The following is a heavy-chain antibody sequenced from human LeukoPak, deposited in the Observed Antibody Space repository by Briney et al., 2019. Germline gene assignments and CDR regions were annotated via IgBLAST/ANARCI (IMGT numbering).Heavy chain of an antibody. V-gene: IGHV1-18*01. CDR2: ISPYNGNT. J-gene: IGHJ2*01. CDR3: ARGWLQPYWYFDL. Sequence: ASVKVSCKASGYTFSNYGISWVRQAPGQGLGWMGWISPYNGNTDYSQKLQGRVTMTTDTSTTTGYMELRSLRSDDTDVYYCARGWLQPYWYFDLWGRGTVVTVSS. CDR1: GYTFSNYG. D-gene: IGHD5-24*01.